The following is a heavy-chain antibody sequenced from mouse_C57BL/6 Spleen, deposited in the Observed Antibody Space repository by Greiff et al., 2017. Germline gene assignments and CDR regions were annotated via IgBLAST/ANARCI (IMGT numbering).Heavy chain of an antibody. Sequence: QVQLQQPGAELVMPGASVKLSCKASGYTFTSYWMHWVKQRPGQGLEWIGEINPSDSYTNYNQKFKGKSTLTVDKSSSTAYMQLSSLTSEDSAGYYCARGGYSNSFDYWGQGTTLTVSS. D-gene: IGHD2-5*01. CDR1: GYTFTSYW. V-gene: IGHV1-69*01. J-gene: IGHJ2*01. CDR2: INPSDSYT. CDR3: ARGGYSNSFDY.